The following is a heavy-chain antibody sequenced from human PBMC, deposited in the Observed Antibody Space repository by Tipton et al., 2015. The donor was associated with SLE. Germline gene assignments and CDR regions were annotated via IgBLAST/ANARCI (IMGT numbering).Heavy chain of an antibody. CDR3: ARVRGGGANDASDI. CDR1: GASITSGLYS. Sequence: TLSLTCTVSGASITSGLYSWRWIRQPAGKGLEWIGRTYASGSTNYNPSLNSRVTISVDVSKNQFSLKLASVTAADTATYYCARVRGGGANDASDIWGQGTMVTVSS. J-gene: IGHJ3*02. V-gene: IGHV4-61*02. CDR2: TYASGST. D-gene: IGHD3-10*01.